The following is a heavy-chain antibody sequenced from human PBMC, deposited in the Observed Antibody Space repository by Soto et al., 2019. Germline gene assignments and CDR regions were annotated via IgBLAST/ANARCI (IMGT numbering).Heavy chain of an antibody. CDR3: ARLGLYYDILTGFGYGMDV. V-gene: IGHV1-18*01. CDR1: GYTFTSYG. D-gene: IGHD3-9*01. CDR2: ISAYNGNT. J-gene: IGHJ6*02. Sequence: ASVKVSCKASGYTFTSYGISWVRQAPGQVLEWMGWISAYNGNTNYAQKLQGRVTMTTDTSTSTAYMELRSLRSDDTAVYYCARLGLYYDILTGFGYGMDVWGQGTTVTVSS.